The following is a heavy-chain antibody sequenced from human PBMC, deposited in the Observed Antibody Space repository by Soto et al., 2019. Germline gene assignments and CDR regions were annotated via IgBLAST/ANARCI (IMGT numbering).Heavy chain of an antibody. V-gene: IGHV3-30*18. D-gene: IGHD6-19*01. CDR3: AKGGRQWLVTSDFNY. Sequence: VQLVESGGGVVQPGRSLRLSCAASGFTFSDYAMHWVRQAPGKGLEWGAVVSHDGRNTHYADSVKGRFTISRDSSKNTVCLEMTSLRAEDTAVYYCAKGGRQWLVTSDFNYWGQGALVTVSS. CDR1: GFTFSDYA. CDR2: VSHDGRNT. J-gene: IGHJ4*02.